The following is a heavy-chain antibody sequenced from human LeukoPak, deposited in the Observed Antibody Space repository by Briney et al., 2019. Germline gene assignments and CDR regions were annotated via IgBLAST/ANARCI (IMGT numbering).Heavy chain of an antibody. CDR3: ARESAPRGSGSYYRVMDY. CDR2: INPNSGGT. CDR1: GYTFTGYY. J-gene: IGHJ4*02. Sequence: ASVKVSCKASGYTFTGYYMHWVRQAPGQGLEWMGWINPNSGGTNYAQKFQGRVTMTRDTSISTAYMELSRLRSDDTAVYYCARESAPRGSGSYYRVMDYWGQGTLVTVSS. D-gene: IGHD3-10*01. V-gene: IGHV1-2*02.